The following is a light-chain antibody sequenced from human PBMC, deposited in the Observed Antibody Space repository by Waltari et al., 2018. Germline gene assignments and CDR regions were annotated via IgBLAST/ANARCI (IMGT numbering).Light chain of an antibody. Sequence: DIQMTPSPSSLSASVGDRVTLTCRASRSISSYLNWYQQKPGKAPKVLSYAASSLQSGVPARFSGSGSGTDFTLTISSLQPEDFATYYCQQSYSIPVTFGQGTRLEIK. CDR3: QQSYSIPVT. V-gene: IGKV1-39*01. CDR1: RSISSY. J-gene: IGKJ5*01. CDR2: AAS.